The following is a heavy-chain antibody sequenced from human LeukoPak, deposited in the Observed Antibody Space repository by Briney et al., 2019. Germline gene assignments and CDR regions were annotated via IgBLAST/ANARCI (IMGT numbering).Heavy chain of an antibody. CDR2: IYYSGST. CDR1: GGSISSGDYY. Sequence: PSETLSLTCTVSGGSISSGDYYWSWIRQPPGKGLEWIGYIYYSGSTYYNPSLKSRVTISVDTFKNQFSLKLSSVTAADTAVYYCARMVYSSTNWVDPWGQGTLVTVSS. J-gene: IGHJ5*02. D-gene: IGHD6-13*01. V-gene: IGHV4-30-4*08. CDR3: ARMVYSSTNWVDP.